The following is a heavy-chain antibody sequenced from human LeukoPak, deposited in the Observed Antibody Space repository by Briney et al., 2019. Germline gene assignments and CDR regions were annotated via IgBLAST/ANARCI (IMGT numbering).Heavy chain of an antibody. Sequence: PGGSLRLSCAASGFTFDDYAMHWVRQAPGKGLEWVSDISWNSGSLGYADSVKGRFTISRDNAKNSLYLEMNSLRAEDTAVYYCASSYGDYDELGDYWGQGTLVTVSS. CDR1: GFTFDDYA. CDR2: ISWNSGSL. J-gene: IGHJ4*02. D-gene: IGHD4-17*01. V-gene: IGHV3-9*01. CDR3: ASSYGDYDELGDY.